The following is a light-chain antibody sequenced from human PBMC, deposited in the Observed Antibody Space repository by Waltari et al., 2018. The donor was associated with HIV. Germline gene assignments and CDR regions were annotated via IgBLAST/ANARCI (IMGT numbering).Light chain of an antibody. CDR1: SPHIGRNY. CDR2: TNN. J-gene: IGLJ1*01. V-gene: IGLV1-47*01. CDR3: AAWNDRLSGYV. Sequence: QSVLTPPPSASGPPGPRATIPCSGTSPHIGRNYVSWSQPPPATAPKLLIYTNNQRPSGVPDRFSGSKSGTSASLAISGLRSEDEADYYCAAWNDRLSGYVFGTGTKVTVL.